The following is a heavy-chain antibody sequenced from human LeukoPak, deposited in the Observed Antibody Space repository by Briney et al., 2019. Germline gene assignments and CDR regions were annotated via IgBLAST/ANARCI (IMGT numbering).Heavy chain of an antibody. D-gene: IGHD6-6*01. CDR3: AKGSSSSRPYYFDF. J-gene: IGHJ4*02. V-gene: IGHV3-23*01. Sequence: GGSLRLSCAASGFTFSSYAMSWVRQAPGKGLKWVSAITSSGGSTYYADSVKGRFTISRDNSKDTLYLQMNNLRAEDTAVYYCAKGSSSSRPYYFDFWGQGTLVTVSS. CDR1: GFTFSSYA. CDR2: ITSSGGST.